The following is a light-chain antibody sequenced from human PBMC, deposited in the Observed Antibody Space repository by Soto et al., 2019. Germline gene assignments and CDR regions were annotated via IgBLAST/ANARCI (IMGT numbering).Light chain of an antibody. V-gene: IGKV3-11*01. Sequence: EVVLTQSPATLSLSPGERATLSCRASQSVTKYLAWYQQKPGQALRLLIYDVSKRATGIPARFSGSGSETDFTLTISSLEPGDFATYYCLQYNSYPQTFGQGTKLEIK. CDR3: LQYNSYPQT. J-gene: IGKJ2*01. CDR2: DVS. CDR1: QSVTKY.